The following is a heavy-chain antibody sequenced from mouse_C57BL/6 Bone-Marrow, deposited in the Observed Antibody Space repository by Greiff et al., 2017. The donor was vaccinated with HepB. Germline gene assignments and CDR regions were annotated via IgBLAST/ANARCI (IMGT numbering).Heavy chain of an antibody. J-gene: IGHJ1*03. CDR3: ARLTGTRGYFDV. D-gene: IGHD4-1*01. Sequence: EVHLVESGGGLVQPGGSLKLSCAASGFTFSDYGMAWVRQAPRKGPEWVAFISNLAYSIYYADTVTGRFTISRENAKNTLYLEMSSLRSEDTAMYYCARLTGTRGYFDVWGTGTTVTVSS. CDR1: GFTFSDYG. CDR2: ISNLAYSI. V-gene: IGHV5-15*01.